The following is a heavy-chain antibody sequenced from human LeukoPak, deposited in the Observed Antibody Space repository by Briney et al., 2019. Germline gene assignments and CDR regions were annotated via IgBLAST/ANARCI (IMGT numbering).Heavy chain of an antibody. CDR1: GGSISSGGYY. D-gene: IGHD6-13*01. Sequence: SETLSLTCTVSGGSISSGGYYWSWIRQPPGKGLEWIGYIYYSGSTYYNPSLKSRVTISVDTSKNQFSLKLSSVTAADTAVYYWARVVKYAQYSSSYWFDPWGQGTLVTVSS. J-gene: IGHJ5*02. CDR2: IYYSGST. V-gene: IGHV4-31*03. CDR3: ARVVKYAQYSSSYWFDP.